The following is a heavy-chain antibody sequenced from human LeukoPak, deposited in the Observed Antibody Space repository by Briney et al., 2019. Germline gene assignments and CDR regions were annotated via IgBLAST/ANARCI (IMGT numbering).Heavy chain of an antibody. D-gene: IGHD6-13*01. CDR3: ARVVGQLVRYYFDY. Sequence: ASVKVSCKASGYTFTSYGISWVRQAPGQGLEWMGWISAYNGNTNYAQKLQGRVTMTTDTSTSTAYMELRSLRSDDTAVYYCARVVGQLVRYYFDYWGQRTLVTVSS. CDR1: GYTFTSYG. J-gene: IGHJ4*02. CDR2: ISAYNGNT. V-gene: IGHV1-18*01.